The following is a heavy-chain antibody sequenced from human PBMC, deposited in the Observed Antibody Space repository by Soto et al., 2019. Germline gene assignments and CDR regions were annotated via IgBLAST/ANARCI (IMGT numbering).Heavy chain of an antibody. Sequence: GGSLRLSCAASGFTFSSYGMHWVRQAPGKGLEWVAVISYDGSNKYYADSVKGRFTISRDNSKNTLYLQMNSLRAEDTAVYYCARKGFLDRFLDFWGQGTLVTVSS. CDR3: ARKGFLDRFLDF. CDR2: ISYDGSNK. V-gene: IGHV3-30*03. D-gene: IGHD3-9*01. CDR1: GFTFSSYG. J-gene: IGHJ4*02.